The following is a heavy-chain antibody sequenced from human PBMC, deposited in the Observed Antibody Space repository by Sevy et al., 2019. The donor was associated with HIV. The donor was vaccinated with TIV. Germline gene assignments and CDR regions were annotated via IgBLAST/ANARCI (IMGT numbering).Heavy chain of an antibody. Sequence: GVSLRLSCAASGFTFTSYGMHWVRQAPGKGLEWVAVISYDGSNKYYADSVKGRFTISRDKSKNTLYLQMNSLRAEDTAVYYCAKAPRGYSYASFFDYWGQGTLVTVSS. CDR3: AKAPRGYSYASFFDY. CDR2: ISYDGSNK. D-gene: IGHD5-18*01. V-gene: IGHV3-30*18. J-gene: IGHJ4*02. CDR1: GFTFTSYG.